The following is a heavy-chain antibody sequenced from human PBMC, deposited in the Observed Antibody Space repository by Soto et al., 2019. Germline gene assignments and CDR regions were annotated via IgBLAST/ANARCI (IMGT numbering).Heavy chain of an antibody. D-gene: IGHD3-10*01. Sequence: GGSLRLSCAASGFTFSGYIMNLVRQAPGKGLEWVSSISSSSSYIYYADSVKGRFTISRDNAKNSLYLQMNSLRAEDTAVYYCARDRGTMVRGVLGFWFDPWGQGTLVTVSS. CDR2: ISSSSSYI. V-gene: IGHV3-21*01. CDR1: GFTFSGYI. J-gene: IGHJ5*02. CDR3: ARDRGTMVRGVLGFWFDP.